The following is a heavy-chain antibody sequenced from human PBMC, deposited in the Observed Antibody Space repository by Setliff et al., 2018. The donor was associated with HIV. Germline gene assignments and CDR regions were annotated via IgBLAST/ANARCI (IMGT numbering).Heavy chain of an antibody. D-gene: IGHD1-1*01. CDR1: GGSISGHY. CDR3: ATPHREREDDAFDI. CDR2: IYSSGRT. V-gene: IGHV4-4*09. Sequence: SETLSLTCTVSGGSISGHYWSWIRQPPGRGLEWIGYIYSSGRTYYNPSVKSRVTISVDTSKNQFFLKLSSVTAADTAMYYCATPHREREDDAFDIWGQGTKATVSS. J-gene: IGHJ3*02.